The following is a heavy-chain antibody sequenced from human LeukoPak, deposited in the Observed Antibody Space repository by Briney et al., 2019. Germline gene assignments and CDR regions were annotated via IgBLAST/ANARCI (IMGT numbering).Heavy chain of an antibody. CDR1: GGSISGGGYY. V-gene: IGHV4-30-2*01. Sequence: PSQTLSLTCTVSGGSISGGGYYWSWIRQPPGKGLEWIGYIYHSGSTYYNPSLRSRVTISVDRSKNQFSLKLSSVTAADTAVYYCARDPPMPGDPFDYWGQGTLVTVSS. CDR2: IYHSGST. D-gene: IGHD7-27*01. J-gene: IGHJ4*02. CDR3: ARDPPMPGDPFDY.